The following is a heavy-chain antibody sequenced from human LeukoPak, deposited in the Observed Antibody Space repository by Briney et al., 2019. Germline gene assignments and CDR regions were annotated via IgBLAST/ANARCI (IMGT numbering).Heavy chain of an antibody. CDR2: ISTSGST. Sequence: SETLSLTCTVSGGSINSGSYYWSWIRQPAGKGLEWIGRISTSGSTNYNPSLKSRVTMSVDTSKNQFSLMLSSVTAAHTAVYYCTRDSSGYDWFYDYGGQGTVVTVSS. CDR3: TRDSSGYDWFYDY. CDR1: GGSINSGSYY. D-gene: IGHD5-12*01. V-gene: IGHV4-61*02. J-gene: IGHJ4*02.